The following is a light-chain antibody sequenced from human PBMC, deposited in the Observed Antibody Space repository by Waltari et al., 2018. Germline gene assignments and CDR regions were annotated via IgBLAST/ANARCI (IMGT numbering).Light chain of an antibody. Sequence: EIVMTQSPATLSLSPGERATLSGRASQSVASSYLSWYQQKPGQAPRLLIYDASSRATGVPARFSGSGSGTDFTLTISSLQPEDSAVYYCQQDYNLPYTFGQGTKLEIK. CDR1: QSVASSY. CDR3: QQDYNLPYT. J-gene: IGKJ2*01. V-gene: IGKV3D-7*01. CDR2: DAS.